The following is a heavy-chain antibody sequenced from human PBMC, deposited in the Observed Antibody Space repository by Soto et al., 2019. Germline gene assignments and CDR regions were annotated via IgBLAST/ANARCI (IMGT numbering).Heavy chain of an antibody. J-gene: IGHJ4*02. D-gene: IGHD6-13*01. CDR3: ASELGYSSSFDF. CDR1: GFTFSSYS. CDR2: ISSSSSTI. Sequence: EVQLVESGGGWVQPGGSLRLSCAASGFTFSSYSMNWVRQAPGKGLEWVSYISSSSSTIYYADSVRGRFTISRDNAKNSLYLQMNSLRDEDTAIYYCASELGYSSSFDFWGQGTLVTVSS. V-gene: IGHV3-48*02.